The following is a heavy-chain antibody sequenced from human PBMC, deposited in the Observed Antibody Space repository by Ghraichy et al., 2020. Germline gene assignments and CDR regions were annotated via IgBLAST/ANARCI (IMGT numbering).Heavy chain of an antibody. V-gene: IGHV3-66*01. CDR1: GFTVSSSY. CDR3: ARERYSSFDY. J-gene: IGHJ4*02. Sequence: GGSLRLSCAASGFTVSSSYMSWVRQALGKGLEWVSVIYSGGNTYYADSVKGRFIISRDNSKNTVYLQMNSLRVEDAAMYYCARERYSSFDYWGQGTLVTVSS. D-gene: IGHD6-13*01. CDR2: IYSGGNT.